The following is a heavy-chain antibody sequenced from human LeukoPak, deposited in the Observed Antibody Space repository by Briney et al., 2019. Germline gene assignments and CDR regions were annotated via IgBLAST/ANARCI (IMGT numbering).Heavy chain of an antibody. J-gene: IGHJ4*02. CDR2: INWNGGST. CDR1: GFTFADYG. D-gene: IGHD4-23*01. Sequence: GGSLRLSCAASGFTFADYGMSWVRHAPGKGLEWVCGINWNGGSTVYADSVKGRFTISRDNATNSLYLQMNSLRGEEMSFSFSAGVKLPFPYFYFGSWGAGSLRTVSS. V-gene: IGHV3-20*04. CDR3: AGVKLPFPYFYFGS.